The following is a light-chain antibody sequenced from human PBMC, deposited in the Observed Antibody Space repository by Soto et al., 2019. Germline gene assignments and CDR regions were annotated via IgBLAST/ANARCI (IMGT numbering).Light chain of an antibody. V-gene: IGLV2-23*02. CDR2: EVT. Sequence: QSAVTQPASVSGSPGQSITISCTGTSSDVGSYNLVSWYQQHPGKAPKLMIYEVTKRPSGVSNRFSGSKSGNTASLTISGRQAEDEADDYCCSYAGSPSWVFGTGTKLTVL. J-gene: IGLJ1*01. CDR1: SSDVGSYNL. CDR3: CSYAGSPSWV.